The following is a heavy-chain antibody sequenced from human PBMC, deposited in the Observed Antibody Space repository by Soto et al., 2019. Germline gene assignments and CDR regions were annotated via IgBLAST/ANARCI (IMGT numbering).Heavy chain of an antibody. CDR1: GFTFSSYA. V-gene: IGHV3-23*01. J-gene: IGHJ5*02. Sequence: GGSLRLSCAASGFTFSSYAMSWVRRAPGKGLEWVSAISGSGGSTYYADSVKGRFTISRDNSKNTLYLQMNSLRAEDTAVYYCAKGGGRLLGNWFDPWGQGTLVTVSS. D-gene: IGHD2-15*01. CDR3: AKGGGRLLGNWFDP. CDR2: ISGSGGST.